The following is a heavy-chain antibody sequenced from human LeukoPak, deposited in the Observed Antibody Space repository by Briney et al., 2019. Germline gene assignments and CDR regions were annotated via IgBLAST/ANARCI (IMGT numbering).Heavy chain of an antibody. Sequence: SETLSLTCTVSGDSISSGYYYWGWIRQPTGKGLEWIGYIYYSGITYYNPSLKSRVTISVDTSKNQFSLKLSSVTAADTAVYYCARQRESNVTGYYPAYCDYWGQGTLVTVSS. J-gene: IGHJ4*02. CDR2: IYYSGIT. CDR1: GDSISSGYYY. D-gene: IGHD3-9*01. V-gene: IGHV4-30-4*08. CDR3: ARQRESNVTGYYPAYCDY.